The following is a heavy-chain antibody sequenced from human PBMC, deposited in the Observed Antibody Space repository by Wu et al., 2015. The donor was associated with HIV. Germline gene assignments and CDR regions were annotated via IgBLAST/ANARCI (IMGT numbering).Heavy chain of an antibody. J-gene: IGHJ4*02. Sequence: QVQLVQSGAEVKKPGSSVKVSCKASGGTFSSYAISWVRQAPGQGHEWMGRLIPIYGTPNYAQKFQGRVTITADESTSTAYMDLSSVRSEDTAVYYCAGGGGRTSMDPFDYWGQGTLVTVSS. CDR1: GGTFSSYA. CDR2: LIPIYGTP. D-gene: IGHD5-18*01. V-gene: IGHV1-69*13. CDR3: AGGGGRTSMDPFDY.